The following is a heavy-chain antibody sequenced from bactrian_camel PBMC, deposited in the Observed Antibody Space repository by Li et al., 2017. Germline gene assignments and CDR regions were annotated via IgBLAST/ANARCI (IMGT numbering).Heavy chain of an antibody. V-gene: IGHV3S57*01. CDR1: GATVSSYC. D-gene: IGHD2*01. Sequence: GVSGATVSSYCLAWFRRRPQRVREAMARMSVDGVPTYDDSVQGRFTISRDSAKNTLYLQMNSLKPEDTAMYYCAAFGSRGGYCGTVDFAYWGQGTQVTVS. J-gene: IGHJ6*01. CDR3: AAFGSRGGYCGTVDFAY. CDR2: MSVDGVP.